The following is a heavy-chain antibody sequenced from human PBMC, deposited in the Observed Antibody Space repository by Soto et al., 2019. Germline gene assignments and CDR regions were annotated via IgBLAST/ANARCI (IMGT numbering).Heavy chain of an antibody. J-gene: IGHJ3*02. Sequence: GGSLRLSCAASGFTFSSYAMSWVRQAPGKGLEWVSAISGSGGSTYYADSVKGRFTISRDITKNTLYLEMNSLRVEDTAGYYCSNDSLPTGEEHAFDIWGQGTMVTVSS. CDR2: ISGSGGST. D-gene: IGHD7-27*01. CDR1: GFTFSSYA. CDR3: SNDSLPTGEEHAFDI. V-gene: IGHV3-23*01.